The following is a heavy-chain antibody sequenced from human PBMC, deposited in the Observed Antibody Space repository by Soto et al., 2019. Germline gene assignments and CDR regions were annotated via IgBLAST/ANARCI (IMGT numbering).Heavy chain of an antibody. Sequence: TGGSLRLSCAASGFTFSSYAMSWVRQAPGKGLEWVSAISGSGGSTYYADSVKGRFTISRDNSKNTLYLQMNSLRAEDTAVYYCAKVPTLWSGYTFDYWGQGTLVTVSS. CDR3: AKVPTLWSGYTFDY. D-gene: IGHD3-3*01. J-gene: IGHJ4*02. CDR2: ISGSGGST. V-gene: IGHV3-23*01. CDR1: GFTFSSYA.